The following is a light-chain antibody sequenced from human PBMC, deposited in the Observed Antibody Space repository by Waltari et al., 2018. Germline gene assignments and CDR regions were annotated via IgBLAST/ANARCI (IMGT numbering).Light chain of an antibody. CDR2: DND. Sequence: QSVLTQAPSVSAAPGQKVTISCAGSSSNIGNKYVSWYQQFPGTAPKLLIYDNDKRPSGIPDRFSAYKSGTSATLGITGLQTGDEANYYCGTWDTSLSAWVFGGGTKLTVL. V-gene: IGLV1-51*01. CDR1: SSNIGNKY. J-gene: IGLJ3*02. CDR3: GTWDTSLSAWV.